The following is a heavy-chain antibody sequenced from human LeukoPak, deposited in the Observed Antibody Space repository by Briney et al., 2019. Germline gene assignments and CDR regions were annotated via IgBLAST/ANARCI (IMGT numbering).Heavy chain of an antibody. V-gene: IGHV3-74*01. CDR3: VSFYETY. Sequence: GGSLRLSCAASGFTFSSYAMNWVRQAPGKGLVWVSHINSDGSWTSYADSVKGRFTISKDNAKNTVYLQMNNLRAEDTAVYYCVSFYETYWGRGTLVTVSS. CDR1: GFTFSSYA. J-gene: IGHJ4*02. D-gene: IGHD2/OR15-2a*01. CDR2: INSDGSWT.